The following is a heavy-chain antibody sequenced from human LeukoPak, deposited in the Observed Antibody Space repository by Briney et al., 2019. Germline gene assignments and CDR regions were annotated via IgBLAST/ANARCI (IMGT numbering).Heavy chain of an antibody. J-gene: IGHJ6*03. CDR1: VFTFSSYP. CDR3: ARGQLLLEGYFYYMDV. D-gene: IGHD2-2*01. Sequence: PGGSLRHSCAACVFTFSSYPMHWVRQAPGTGLERVAVVSDDGNKKFEADFVKGRFTISRDTSKNTLYLQMNSLRGEDTAVYYCARGQLLLEGYFYYMDVWGEGTTVTVSS. CDR2: VSDDGNKK. V-gene: IGHV3-30-3*01.